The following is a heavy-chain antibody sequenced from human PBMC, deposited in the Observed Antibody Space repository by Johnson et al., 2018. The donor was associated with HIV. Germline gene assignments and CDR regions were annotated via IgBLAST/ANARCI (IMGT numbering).Heavy chain of an antibody. J-gene: IGHJ3*02. CDR1: GFTFSSYD. V-gene: IGHV3-13*01. CDR2: IGTAGDT. Sequence: VQLVESGGGLVQPGGSLRLSCAASGFTFSSYDMHWVRQATGKGLEWVSSIGTAGDTYYPGSVKGRFTISRENAKNSLYLQINSLRAGDTAVYYCARAGRFGELLYWYAFDIWGQGTMVTVSS. CDR3: ARAGRFGELLYWYAFDI. D-gene: IGHD3-10*01.